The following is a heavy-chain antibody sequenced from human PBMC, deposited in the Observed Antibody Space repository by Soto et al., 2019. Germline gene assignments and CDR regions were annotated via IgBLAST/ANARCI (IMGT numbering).Heavy chain of an antibody. CDR3: ARLIHCKTTSCYFDY. CDR1: GGSITNYNYY. J-gene: IGHJ4*02. CDR2: IHYSEST. D-gene: IGHD2-2*01. V-gene: IGHV4-39*01. Sequence: SETLSLTCTVSGGSITNYNYYWSWIRQAPGKGLECIGYIHYSESTYYNPSLKSRVAISVDTSKNQYSLKLSSVTAADTAVFYCARLIHCKTTSCYFDYWGQGTLVTVSS.